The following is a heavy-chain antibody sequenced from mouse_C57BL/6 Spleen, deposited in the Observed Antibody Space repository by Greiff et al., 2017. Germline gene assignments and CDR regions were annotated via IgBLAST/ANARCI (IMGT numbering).Heavy chain of an antibody. D-gene: IGHD1-1*01. Sequence: VQLQQSGPELVKPGASVKMSCKASGYTFTDYNMHWVKQSHGKSLEWIGYINPNNGGTSYNQKFKGKATLTVNKSSSTAYMELRSLTSEDSAVYYCARGGLGVYYYGSEYFDVWGTGTTVTVSS. CDR2: INPNNGGT. CDR1: GYTFTDYN. V-gene: IGHV1-22*01. CDR3: ARGGLGVYYYGSEYFDV. J-gene: IGHJ1*03.